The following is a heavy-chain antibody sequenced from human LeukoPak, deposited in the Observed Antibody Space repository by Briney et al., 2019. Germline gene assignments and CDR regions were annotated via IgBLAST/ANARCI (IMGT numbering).Heavy chain of an antibody. CDR3: AREGDAFDI. V-gene: IGHV3-23*01. J-gene: IGHJ3*02. CDR2: ITDSGGST. CDR1: GFTFSSYA. Sequence: HTGGSLRLSCAASGFTFSSYAMSWVRQAPGKGLEWVSAITDSGGSTYYADSVKGRFTISRDNSKNTLYLQMNSLRAEDTAVYYCAREGDAFDIWGQGTMVTVSS.